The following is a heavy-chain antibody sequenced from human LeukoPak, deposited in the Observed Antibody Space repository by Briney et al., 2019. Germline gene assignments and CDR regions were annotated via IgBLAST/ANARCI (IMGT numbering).Heavy chain of an antibody. V-gene: IGHV4-59*01. CDR2: IYYSGST. Sequence: PSETLSPTCTVSGGSISSYYWSWIRQPPGRGLEWIGYIYYSGSTNYNPSLKSRVTISVDTSKNQFSLKLSSVTAADTAVYYCARVSSGWSTDYYFDYWGQGTLVTVSS. D-gene: IGHD6-19*01. CDR1: GGSISSYY. CDR3: ARVSSGWSTDYYFDY. J-gene: IGHJ4*02.